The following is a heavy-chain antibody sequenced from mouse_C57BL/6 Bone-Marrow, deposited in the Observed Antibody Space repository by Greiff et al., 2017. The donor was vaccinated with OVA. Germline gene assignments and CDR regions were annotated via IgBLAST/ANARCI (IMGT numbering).Heavy chain of an antibody. CDR1: GFTFTTYA. V-gene: IGHV10-3*01. CDR3: VKEGGLCAMDY. CDR2: IRSKSSNYAT. J-gene: IGHJ4*01. D-gene: IGHD6-2*01. Sequence: DVLLVESGGGLVQPKGSLKLSCAASGFTFTTYAMHWVRQAPGKGLEWVARIRSKSSNYATYYADSVQDSFTIYRDDSQSMLYLKMNNQETEDTAMYYCVKEGGLCAMDYWGQGTSVTVSS.